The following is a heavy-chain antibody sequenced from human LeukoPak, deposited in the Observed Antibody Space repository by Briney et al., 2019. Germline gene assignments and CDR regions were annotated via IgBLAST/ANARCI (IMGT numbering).Heavy chain of an antibody. CDR3: AKGGRRHYGDYVAF. D-gene: IGHD4-17*01. V-gene: IGHV3-23*01. J-gene: IGHJ4*02. CDR2: ISASGDNT. CDR1: GFTVNSYA. Sequence: GGSLRLSCDASGFTVNSYAMNWVRQAPGKGLEWVSVISASGDNTYYPDSVKGRFTISRDDSKNTVYLQMNSLRADDTAVYHCAKGGRRHYGDYVAFWGQGTLVTVSS.